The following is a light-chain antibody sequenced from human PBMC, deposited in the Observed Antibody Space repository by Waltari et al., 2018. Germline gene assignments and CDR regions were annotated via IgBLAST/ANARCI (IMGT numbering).Light chain of an antibody. CDR1: RSNAGSNT. Sequence: QSVLTQPPSASGTPGQTVTIPCSGSRSNAGSNTVNWFQQVPGTAPKLLIYSNNQRPSGVPDRFSGSKSGPSASLAISGLQSEDEADYYCAAWDDSLNAYVFGTGTQVPVL. J-gene: IGLJ1*01. CDR2: SNN. CDR3: AAWDDSLNAYV. V-gene: IGLV1-44*01.